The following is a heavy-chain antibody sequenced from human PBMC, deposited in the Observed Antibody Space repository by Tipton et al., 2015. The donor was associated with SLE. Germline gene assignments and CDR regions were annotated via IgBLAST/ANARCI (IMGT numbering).Heavy chain of an antibody. Sequence: TLSLTCTVSGGSISNYYWSWIRQPPGKGLEWIGYIYYSGSTNYNPSLKSRVTISVDTSKNQFSLKLSSVTAADTSVYYCASADTLRGRGYFDNWGQGTLVTVSS. CDR1: GGSISNYY. D-gene: IGHD3-10*01. CDR2: IYYSGST. CDR3: ASADTLRGRGYFDN. J-gene: IGHJ4*02. V-gene: IGHV4-59*08.